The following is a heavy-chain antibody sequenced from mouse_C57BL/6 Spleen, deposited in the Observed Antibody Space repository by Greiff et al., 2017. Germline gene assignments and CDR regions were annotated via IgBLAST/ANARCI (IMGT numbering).Heavy chain of an antibody. D-gene: IGHD3-2*02. J-gene: IGHJ2*01. Sequence: VHLVESGPELVKPGASVKISCKASGYAFSSSWMHWVKQRPGKGLEWIGRIYPGDGDTNYNGKFKGKATLTADKSSSTAYMQLRSLTSEDSAVYFCATAQGTYCDYWGQGTTLTVSA. CDR3: ATAQGTYCDY. CDR2: IYPGDGDT. V-gene: IGHV1-82*01. CDR1: GYAFSSSW.